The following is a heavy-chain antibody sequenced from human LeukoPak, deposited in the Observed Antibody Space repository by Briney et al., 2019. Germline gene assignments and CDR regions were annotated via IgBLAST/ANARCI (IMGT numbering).Heavy chain of an antibody. D-gene: IGHD3-3*01. CDR3: ARGGIRLTSLKDYYYGMDV. CDR1: GGPFSGYY. V-gene: IGHV4-34*01. CDR2: INHSGST. Sequence: PSETLSLTCAVYGGPFSGYYWSWIRQPPGKGLEWIGEINHSGSTNYNPSLKSRVTISVDTSKNQFSLKLSSVTAADTAVYYCARGGIRLTSLKDYYYGMDVWGKGTTVTVSS. J-gene: IGHJ6*04.